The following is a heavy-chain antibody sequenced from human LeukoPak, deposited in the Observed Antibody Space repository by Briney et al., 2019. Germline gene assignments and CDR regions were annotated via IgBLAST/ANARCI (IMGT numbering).Heavy chain of an antibody. V-gene: IGHV1-2*06. CDR2: INPNSSGT. D-gene: IGHD3-10*01. CDR3: ARVPLGLWFGENYFDY. J-gene: IGHJ4*02. Sequence: ASVKVSCKASGYTFTGYYMHWVRQAPGQGLEWMGRINPNSSGTNYAQKFQGRVTMTRDTSISTAYMELSRLRSDDTAVYYCARVPLGLWFGENYFDYWGQGTLVTVSS. CDR1: GYTFTGYY.